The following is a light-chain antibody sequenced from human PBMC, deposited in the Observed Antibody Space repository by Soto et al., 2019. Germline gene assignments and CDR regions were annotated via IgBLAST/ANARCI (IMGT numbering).Light chain of an antibody. V-gene: IGKV1-27*01. J-gene: IGKJ3*01. CDR3: HKYNSAPPGVT. CDR1: QGISNY. CDR2: AAS. Sequence: DIQMTQSPSSLSASVGDRVTITCRASQGISNYLAWYQQKPGKVPKLLIYAASTLQSGVPSRFSGSGSETDFTLSSSSLQPEDVATEYCHKYNSAPPGVTFGPGTKVDIK.